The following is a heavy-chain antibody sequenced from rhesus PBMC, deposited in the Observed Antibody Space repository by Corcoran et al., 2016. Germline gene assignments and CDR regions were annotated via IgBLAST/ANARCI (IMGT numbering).Heavy chain of an antibody. J-gene: IGHJ6*01. CDR2: IYGSGSST. CDR3: ARDRAGVGWVDS. V-gene: IGHV4-169*02. CDR1: GGSTSSSY. D-gene: IGHD5-24*01. Sequence: QLQLQESGPGLVKPSETLSVTCAVSGGSTSSSYGSWIRQAPGKGLEWIGYIYGSGSSTNSNPSLKSRVTLSVDTSKNQLSLKLSSVTAADTAVYYCARDRAGVGWVDSWGQGVVVTVSS.